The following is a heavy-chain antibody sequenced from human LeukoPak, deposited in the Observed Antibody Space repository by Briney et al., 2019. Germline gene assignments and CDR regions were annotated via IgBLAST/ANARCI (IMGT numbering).Heavy chain of an antibody. Sequence: GGSLRLSCAASGFTVSRNSMTWVRQAPGKGLDWVSVISGSGDLTYYADSVKGRFTVSRDNSKNTLYLQMNSLRAEDTAVYYCAKGVTLWDLWQPLRDWGQGTLVTVSS. D-gene: IGHD3-3*01. J-gene: IGHJ4*02. CDR2: ISGSGDLT. V-gene: IGHV3-23*01. CDR1: GFTVSRNS. CDR3: AKGVTLWDLWQPLRD.